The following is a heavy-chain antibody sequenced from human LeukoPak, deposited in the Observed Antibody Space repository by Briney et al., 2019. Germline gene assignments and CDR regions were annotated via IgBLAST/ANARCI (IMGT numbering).Heavy chain of an antibody. CDR3: ARRGLRYFDWYYFDY. J-gene: IGHJ4*02. CDR2: ISNSSSTI. D-gene: IGHD3-9*01. Sequence: PGGSLRLSCAASGFTFSDYYMSWIRQAPGKGLEWVSYISNSSSTIYYADSVKGRFTISRDNAKNSLYLQMNSLRAEDTAVYYCARRGLRYFDWYYFDYWGQGTLVTVSS. CDR1: GFTFSDYY. V-gene: IGHV3-11*04.